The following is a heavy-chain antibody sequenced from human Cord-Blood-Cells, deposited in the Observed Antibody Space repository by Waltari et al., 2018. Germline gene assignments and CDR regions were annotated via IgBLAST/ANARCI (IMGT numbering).Heavy chain of an antibody. CDR3: ASTIGSYYDY. CDR1: GFTVSSNY. D-gene: IGHD1-26*01. Sequence: EVQLVESGGGLVQPGGSLRLSGAAAGFTVSSNYMPWFRQAPGKGRWWVSVIYSGGSTYYADSVKGLFTISRHNSKNTLYLQMNSLRAEDTAVYYCASTIGSYYDYWGQGTLVTVSS. CDR2: IYSGGST. J-gene: IGHJ4*02. V-gene: IGHV3-53*04.